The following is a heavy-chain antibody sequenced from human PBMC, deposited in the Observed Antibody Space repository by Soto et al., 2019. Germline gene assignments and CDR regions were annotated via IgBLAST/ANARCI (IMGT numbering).Heavy chain of an antibody. CDR3: ARSGPYYYDSSGYYYDY. D-gene: IGHD3-22*01. J-gene: IGHJ4*02. V-gene: IGHV3-64*01. CDR2: ISSNGGSA. CDR1: GGSFSDYY. Sequence: ETLSLTCAVYGGSFSDYYWSWVRQAPGKGLEYVSAISSNGGSAYYANSVKDRFTVPRDNSKNTLYLQMGSLRVEDMAVYYCARSGPYYYDSSGYYYDYWGQGALVTVSS.